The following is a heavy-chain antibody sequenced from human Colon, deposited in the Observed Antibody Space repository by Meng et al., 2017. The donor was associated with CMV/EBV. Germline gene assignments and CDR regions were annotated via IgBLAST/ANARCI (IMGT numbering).Heavy chain of an antibody. CDR2: IYDTGRT. CDR3: ARNRLECGGDCYFADS. CDR1: GFSVSRNY. Sequence: GESLKISCAASGFSVSRNYVSWVRQGPGVGLEWLSVIYDTGRTYYADSVKGRFTVSRDESKNTVFLQMNNLRVEDTAVYYCARNRLECGGDCYFADSWGQGTLVTVS. D-gene: IGHD2-21*02. J-gene: IGHJ4*02. V-gene: IGHV3-66*01.